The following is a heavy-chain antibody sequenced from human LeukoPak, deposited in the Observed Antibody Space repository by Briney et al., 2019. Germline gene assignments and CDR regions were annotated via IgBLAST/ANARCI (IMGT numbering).Heavy chain of an antibody. CDR2: ISWNSGSI. CDR3: AKNARPAYYYGMDV. D-gene: IGHD6-6*01. V-gene: IGHV3-9*01. J-gene: IGHJ6*02. CDR1: GFTFDDYA. Sequence: PGRSLRLSCAASGFTFDDYAMHWVRQAPGKGLEWVSGISWNSGSIGYADSVKGRFTISRDNAKNSLYLQMNSLRAEDTALYYCAKNARPAYYYGMDVWGQGTTVTVSS.